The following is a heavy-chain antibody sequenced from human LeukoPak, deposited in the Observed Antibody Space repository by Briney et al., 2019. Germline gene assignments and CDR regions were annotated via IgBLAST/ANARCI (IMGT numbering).Heavy chain of an antibody. CDR1: GGSISSYY. CDR3: ARYSSSPRGYYYYYGMDV. Sequence: PSGTLSLTCTVSGGSISSYYWSWIRQPPGKGLEWIGYIYYSGSTNYNPSLKSRVTISVDTSKNQFSLKLSSVTAADTAVYYCARYSSSPRGYYYYYGMDVWGQGTTVTVSS. CDR2: IYYSGST. V-gene: IGHV4-59*01. J-gene: IGHJ6*02. D-gene: IGHD6-6*01.